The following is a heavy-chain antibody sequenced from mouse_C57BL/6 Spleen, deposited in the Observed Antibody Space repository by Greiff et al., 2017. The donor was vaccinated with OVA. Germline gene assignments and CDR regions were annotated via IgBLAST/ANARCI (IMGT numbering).Heavy chain of an antibody. CDR3: ARAWYYYGSSYPFAY. CDR2: INPSTGGT. J-gene: IGHJ3*01. D-gene: IGHD1-1*01. V-gene: IGHV1-42*01. CDR1: GYSFTGYY. Sequence: VQLKQSGPELVKPGASVKISCKASGYSFTGYYMNWVKQSPEKSLEWIGEINPSTGGTTYNQKFKAKATLTVDKSSSTAYMQLKSLISEDSAVYYCARAWYYYGSSYPFAYWGQGTLVTVSA.